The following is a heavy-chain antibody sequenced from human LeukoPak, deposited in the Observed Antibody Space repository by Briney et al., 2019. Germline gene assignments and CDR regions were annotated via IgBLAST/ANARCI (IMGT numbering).Heavy chain of an antibody. V-gene: IGHV3-20*04. Sequence: GGTLRLSCAASGFTFSSYEMNWVRQAPGKGLEWVSGITWNGGSTGYADSVKGRFTISRDNAKNSLYLQMNSLRAEDTAFYYCARDPGDILVAGTFDYWGQGTLVTVSS. J-gene: IGHJ4*02. CDR2: ITWNGGST. D-gene: IGHD6-19*01. CDR3: ARDPGDILVAGTFDY. CDR1: GFTFSSYE.